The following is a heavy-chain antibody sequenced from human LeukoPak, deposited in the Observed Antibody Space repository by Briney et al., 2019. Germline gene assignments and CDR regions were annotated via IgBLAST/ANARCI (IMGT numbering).Heavy chain of an antibody. CDR3: AREMYYGDYAWFY. V-gene: IGHV1-8*01. CDR1: GYTFTSYD. CDR2: MNPNSGNT. Sequence: GASAKVSCKASGYTFTSYDINWVRQATGQGLEWMGWMNPNSGNTGYAQKFQGRVTMTRNTSISTAYMELSSLRSEDTAVYYCAREMYYGDYAWFYWGQGTLVTVSS. D-gene: IGHD4-17*01. J-gene: IGHJ4*02.